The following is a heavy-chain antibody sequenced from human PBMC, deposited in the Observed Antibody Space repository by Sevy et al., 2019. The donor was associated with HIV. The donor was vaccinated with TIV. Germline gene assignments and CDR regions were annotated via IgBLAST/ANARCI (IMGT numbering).Heavy chain of an antibody. CDR1: GFTFSNYA. D-gene: IGHD3-22*01. V-gene: IGHV3-23*01. CDR3: ARKYDSSGYFDY. CDR2: ISGSGGSGDKT. Sequence: GSLRLSCAASGFTFSNYAMNWVRQAPGKGLEWVSGISGSGGSGDKTNYADSVKGRFTISRDDSKNSLYLQLKSLRAEDTAIYYCARKYDSSGYFDYWGQGTLVTVSS. J-gene: IGHJ4*02.